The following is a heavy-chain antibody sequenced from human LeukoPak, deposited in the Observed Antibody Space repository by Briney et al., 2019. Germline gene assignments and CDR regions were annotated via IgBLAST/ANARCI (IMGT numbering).Heavy chain of an antibody. Sequence: GGSLRLSCTASGFTFGDYAMSWVRQAPGKGLEWVANIKQDGSEKYYVDSVKGRFTISRDNAKNSLYLQMNSLRAEDTAVYYCARDHSSGYYQVDYWGQGTLVTVSS. CDR1: GFTFGDYA. CDR2: IKQDGSEK. J-gene: IGHJ4*02. CDR3: ARDHSSGYYQVDY. V-gene: IGHV3-7*01. D-gene: IGHD3-22*01.